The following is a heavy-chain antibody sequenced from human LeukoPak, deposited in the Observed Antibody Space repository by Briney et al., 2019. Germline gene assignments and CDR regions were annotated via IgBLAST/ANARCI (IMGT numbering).Heavy chain of an antibody. J-gene: IGHJ4*02. CDR2: INPNSGGT. D-gene: IGHD6-19*01. CDR1: GYTSTVYY. CDR3: ATDGAVAGTAYPEY. V-gene: IGHV1-2*02. Sequence: ASVKVSCMASGYTSTVYYIHWGRQTPGQGVEWMGWINPNSGGTKYAQKFQGRVTITRETSISTAYMELRSLTSDDTDLYYWATDGAVAGTAYPEYWGQGTLVTVSS.